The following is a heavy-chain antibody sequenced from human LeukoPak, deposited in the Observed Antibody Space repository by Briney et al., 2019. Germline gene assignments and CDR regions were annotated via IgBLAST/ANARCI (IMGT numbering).Heavy chain of an antibody. Sequence: TGGSLRLSCAASGFTFSTYAMSWVRQAPGKGLEWVAVISYDGSNKYYADSVKGRFTISRDNSKNTLYLQMNSLRAEDTAVYYCASLPKLGYCSGGSCYSGDYWGQGTLVTVSS. D-gene: IGHD2-15*01. J-gene: IGHJ4*02. CDR2: ISYDGSNK. CDR1: GFTFSTYA. CDR3: ASLPKLGYCSGGSCYSGDY. V-gene: IGHV3-30*04.